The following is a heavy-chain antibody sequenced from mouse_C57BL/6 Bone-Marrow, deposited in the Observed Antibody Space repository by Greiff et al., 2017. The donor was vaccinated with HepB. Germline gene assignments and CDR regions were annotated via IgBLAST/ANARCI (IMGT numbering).Heavy chain of an antibody. CDR3: AREFITTVAY. CDR2: IDPSDSYT. V-gene: IGHV1-50*01. D-gene: IGHD1-1*01. J-gene: IGHJ3*01. Sequence: QVQLQQPGAELVKPGASVKLSCKASGYTFTSYWMQWVKQRPGQGLEWIGEIDPSDSYTNYNQKFKGKATLTVDTSSSTAYIQLSSLTSEDSAVYYCAREFITTVAYWGQGTLVTVSA. CDR1: GYTFTSYW.